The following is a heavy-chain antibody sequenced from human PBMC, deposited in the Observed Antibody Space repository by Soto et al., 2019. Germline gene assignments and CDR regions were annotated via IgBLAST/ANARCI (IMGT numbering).Heavy chain of an antibody. CDR1: GFTFSNYA. J-gene: IGHJ6*02. Sequence: HPGGSLRLSCAASGFTFSNYAMNWVRQAPGKGLEWVSTISGSGGSANFADSVKGRFTISRDNSKNTLYLQMNSLRAEDTAVYYCAKDQLGIVAYYYGMDVWGQGTTVTVSS. D-gene: IGHD1-1*01. CDR3: AKDQLGIVAYYYGMDV. CDR2: ISGSGGSA. V-gene: IGHV3-23*01.